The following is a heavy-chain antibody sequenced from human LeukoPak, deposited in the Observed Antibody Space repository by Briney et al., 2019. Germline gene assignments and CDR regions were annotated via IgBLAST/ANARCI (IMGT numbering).Heavy chain of an antibody. D-gene: IGHD3-10*01. CDR2: ISGSGGST. CDR1: GFTFSSYG. J-gene: IGHJ5*02. CDR3: AKGYYYGSGVWFDP. Sequence: GGSLRLSCAASGFTFSSYGMSWVRQAPGKGLEWVSAISGSGGSTYYADSVKGRFTISRDNSKNTLYLQMNSLRAEDTAVYYCAKGYYYGSGVWFDPWGQGTLVTVSS. V-gene: IGHV3-23*01.